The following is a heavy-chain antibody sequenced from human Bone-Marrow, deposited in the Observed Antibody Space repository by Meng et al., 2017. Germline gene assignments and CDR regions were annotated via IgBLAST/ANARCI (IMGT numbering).Heavy chain of an antibody. D-gene: IGHD2-21*01. J-gene: IGHJ4*02. CDR2: INHSGST. CDR1: GGSFSAYD. V-gene: IGHV4-34*01. CDR3: RLAYCMGDCVDY. Sequence: QVQVQQWGAGLLKPSETLSLTCAFHGGSFSAYDWSWTRQPPGKGLEWLGQINHSGSTNDNPSLKSRVTISIDTSRNQLSLKLSSVTAADTAVYYCRLAYCMGDCVDYWGQGTLVTVSS.